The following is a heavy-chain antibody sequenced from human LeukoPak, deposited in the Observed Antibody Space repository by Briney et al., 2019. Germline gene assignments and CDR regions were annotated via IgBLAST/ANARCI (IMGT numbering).Heavy chain of an antibody. D-gene: IGHD4-11*01. Sequence: PSETLSLTCAVYGGSFSGYYWSWIRQPPGKGLEWIGEINHSGSTNHNPSLKSRVTISVDTSKNQFSLKLSSVTAADTAVYYCARGRRRATVTRYYYMDVWGKGTTVTVSS. V-gene: IGHV4-34*01. CDR3: ARGRRRATVTRYYYMDV. J-gene: IGHJ6*03. CDR2: INHSGST. CDR1: GGSFSGYY.